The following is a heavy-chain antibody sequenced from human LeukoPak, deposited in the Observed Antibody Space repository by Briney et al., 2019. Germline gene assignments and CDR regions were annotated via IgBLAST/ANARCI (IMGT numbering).Heavy chain of an antibody. CDR2: INHSGST. CDR3: AGPGYYYDSSGYHYRDY. D-gene: IGHD3-22*01. CDR1: GGSFSGYY. V-gene: IGHV4-34*01. J-gene: IGHJ4*02. Sequence: SETLSLTCAVSGGSFSGYYWSWIRQPPGKGLEWIGEINHSGSTNYNPSLKSRVTISVDTSKKKFSLKQSYIPAAENTVYYCAGPGYYYDSSGYHYRDYWGQGTLVTVSS.